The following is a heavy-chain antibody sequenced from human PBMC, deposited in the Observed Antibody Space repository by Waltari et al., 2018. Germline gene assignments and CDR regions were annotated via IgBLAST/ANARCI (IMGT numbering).Heavy chain of an antibody. V-gene: IGHV3-21*01. CDR3: ASTYSSTDLDFDY. J-gene: IGHJ4*02. CDR2: ISSSSSYI. D-gene: IGHD6-13*01. CDR1: GFTFSSYS. Sequence: EVQLVESGGGLVKSGGSLRLSCAASGFTFSSYSMNWVRQAPGKGLEWVSSISSSSSYIYYADSVKGRFTISRDNAKNSLYLQMNSLRAEDTAVYYCASTYSSTDLDFDYWGQGTLVTVSS.